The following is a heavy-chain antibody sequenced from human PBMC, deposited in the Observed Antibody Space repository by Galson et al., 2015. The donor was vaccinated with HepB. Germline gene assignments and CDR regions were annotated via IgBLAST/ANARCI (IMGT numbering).Heavy chain of an antibody. CDR2: IWYDGSNK. D-gene: IGHD6-19*01. J-gene: IGHJ4*02. V-gene: IGHV3-33*08. CDR3: ARERYSSGWFTGRYFDY. Sequence: SLRLSCAASGFTFSSSGRHWVRQAPGKGLEWVAVIWYDGSNKYYADSVKGRFTISRDNSKNTLYLQMNSLRAEDTAVYYCARERYSSGWFTGRYFDYWGQGTLVTVSS. CDR1: GFTFSSSG.